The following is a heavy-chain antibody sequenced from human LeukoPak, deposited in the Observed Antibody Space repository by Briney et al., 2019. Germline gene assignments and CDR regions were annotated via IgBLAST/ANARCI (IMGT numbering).Heavy chain of an antibody. CDR3: ARAQYYYGSGNQVDYFDY. CDR1: GFTFSSYA. CDR2: ISSNGGST. D-gene: IGHD3-10*01. J-gene: IGHJ4*02. Sequence: GGSLRLSCAASGFTFSSYAMHWVRQAPGKGLEYVSAISSNGGSTYYANSVKGRFTISRDNSKNTLYLQMGGLRAEDMAVYYCARAQYYYGSGNQVDYFDYWGQGTLVTVSS. V-gene: IGHV3-64*01.